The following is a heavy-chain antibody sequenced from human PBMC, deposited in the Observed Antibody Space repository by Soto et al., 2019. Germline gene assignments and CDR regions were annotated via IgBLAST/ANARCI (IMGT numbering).Heavy chain of an antibody. CDR1: GYTFTRYD. D-gene: IGHD5-18*01. V-gene: IGHV1-8*01. J-gene: IGHJ4*02. CDR2: MNPNSGNT. Sequence: GASVKVSCKASGYTFTRYDMKWVRQATGQGLEWMGWMNPNSGNTGYAQKFQGRVTMTRNTSISTAYMELSSLRSEDTAVYYCARGPDEYSYGYDYWGQGTLVTVSS. CDR3: ARGPDEYSYGYDY.